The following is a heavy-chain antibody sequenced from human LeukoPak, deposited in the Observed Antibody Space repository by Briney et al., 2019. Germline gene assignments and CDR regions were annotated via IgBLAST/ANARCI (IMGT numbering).Heavy chain of an antibody. CDR3: ARGLGVIPDY. V-gene: IGHV3-21*01. CDR1: GFTFSSYA. D-gene: IGHD3-22*01. CDR2: ISSSSSYI. J-gene: IGHJ4*02. Sequence: GSLRLSCAASGFTFSSYAMNWVRQAPGKGLEWVSSISSSSSYIYYADSVKGRFTISRDNAKNSLYLQMNSLRAEDTAVYYCARGLGVIPDYWGQGTLVTVSS.